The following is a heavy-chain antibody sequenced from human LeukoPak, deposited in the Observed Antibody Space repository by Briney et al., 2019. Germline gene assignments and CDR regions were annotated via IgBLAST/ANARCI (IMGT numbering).Heavy chain of an antibody. CDR1: GVSISRFY. CDR2: INHSGST. V-gene: IGHV4-34*01. J-gene: IGHJ3*02. Sequence: SETLSLTCTTSGVSISRFYWSWIRQPPGKGLEWIGEINHSGSTNYNPSLKSRVTISVDTSKNQFSLKLSSVTAADTAVYYCARNIVVVPAAIERDDAFDIWGQGTMVTVSS. CDR3: ARNIVVVPAAIERDDAFDI. D-gene: IGHD2-2*01.